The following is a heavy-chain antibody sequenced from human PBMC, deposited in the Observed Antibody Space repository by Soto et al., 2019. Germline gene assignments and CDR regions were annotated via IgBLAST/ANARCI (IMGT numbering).Heavy chain of an antibody. CDR2: ISWDGGST. CDR3: AKSARGSGSYHEFDY. J-gene: IGHJ4*02. D-gene: IGHD3-10*01. CDR1: GFTFDDYT. V-gene: IGHV3-43*01. Sequence: DVQLVESGGVVVQPGGSLRLSCAASGFTFDDYTMHWVRQAPGKGLEWVSLISWDGGSTYYADSVKGRFTISRDNSKNSLYLQMNSLRTEDTALYYCAKSARGSGSYHEFDYWGQGTLVTVSS.